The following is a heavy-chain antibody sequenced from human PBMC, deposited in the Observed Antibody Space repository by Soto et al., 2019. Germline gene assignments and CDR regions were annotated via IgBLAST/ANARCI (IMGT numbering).Heavy chain of an antibody. Sequence: GGSLRLSCAASGFTFSSYGMHWVRQAPGKGLEWVADIWYDGSNKYYADSVKGRFTISRDNSKHTLYLQMNSLRAEDTAVYYCARGASLIVGVVPAANYCNYMDVWGKGTTVTVSS. J-gene: IGHJ6*03. D-gene: IGHD2-2*01. CDR2: IWYDGSNK. V-gene: IGHV3-33*01. CDR3: ARGASLIVGVVPAANYCNYMDV. CDR1: GFTFSSYG.